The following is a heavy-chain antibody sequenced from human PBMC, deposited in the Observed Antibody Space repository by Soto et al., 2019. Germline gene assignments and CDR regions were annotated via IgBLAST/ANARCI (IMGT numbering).Heavy chain of an antibody. J-gene: IGHJ6*02. CDR1: GYTFTGYY. CDR3: ARDTRGFWSGYIPAGMDL. V-gene: IGHV1-2*04. D-gene: IGHD3-3*01. CDR2: INPNSGGT. Sequence: ASVKVSCKASGYTFTGYYMHWVRQAPGQGLEWMGWINPNSGGTNYAQRFQGWVTMTRDTSISTAYMELSRLRSDDTAVYYCARDTRGFWSGYIPAGMDLWGQGTTATVS.